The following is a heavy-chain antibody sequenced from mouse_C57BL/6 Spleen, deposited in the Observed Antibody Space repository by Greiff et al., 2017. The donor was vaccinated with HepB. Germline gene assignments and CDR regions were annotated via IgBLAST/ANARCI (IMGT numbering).Heavy chain of an antibody. CDR1: GYTFTSYW. V-gene: IGHV1-64*01. D-gene: IGHD1-2*01. J-gene: IGHJ4*01. CDR2: IHPNSGST. Sequence: VQLQQPGAELVKPGASVKLSCKASGYTFTSYWMHWVKQRPGQGLEWIGMIHPNSGSTNYNEKFKSKATLTVDKSSSTAYMQLSSLTSEDSAVYYCARSPLRLPYAMDYWGQGTSVTVSS. CDR3: ARSPLRLPYAMDY.